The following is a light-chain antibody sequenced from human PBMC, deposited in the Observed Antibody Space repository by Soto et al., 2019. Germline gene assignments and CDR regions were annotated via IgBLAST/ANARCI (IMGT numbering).Light chain of an antibody. CDR1: QSIDRY. CDR3: QQSYSAPRT. V-gene: IGKV1-39*01. CDR2: AAS. Sequence: DIQMTESPSSLSASVGDRVTITCRASQSIDRYLNWYQQKPGKAPKVLIYAASSLQSGVPSRFSGSGSGTDFPLTIRSLQPEDFATYYCQQSYSAPRTFGEGTKVEIK. J-gene: IGKJ1*01.